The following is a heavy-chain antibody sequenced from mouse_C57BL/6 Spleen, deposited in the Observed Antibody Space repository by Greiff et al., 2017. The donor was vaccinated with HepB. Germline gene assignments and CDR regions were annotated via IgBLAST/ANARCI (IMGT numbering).Heavy chain of an antibody. CDR3: ARRSQSYGSFAY. Sequence: EVQLQQSGPELVKPGASVKISCKASGYTFTDYYMNWVKQSHGKSLEWIGDINPNNGGTSYNQKFKGKATLTVDKSSSTAYMELRSLTSEDSAVYYCARRSQSYGSFAYWGHGTLVTVSA. CDR2: INPNNGGT. D-gene: IGHD1-1*01. J-gene: IGHJ3*01. V-gene: IGHV1-26*01. CDR1: GYTFTDYY.